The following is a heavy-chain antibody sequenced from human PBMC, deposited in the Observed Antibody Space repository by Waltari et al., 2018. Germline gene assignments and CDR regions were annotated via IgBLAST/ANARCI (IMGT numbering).Heavy chain of an antibody. CDR2: IIPIFGTA. CDR1: GGTFSSYA. V-gene: IGHV1-69*05. J-gene: IGHJ6*03. D-gene: IGHD6-13*01. Sequence: QVQLVQSGAEVKKPGSSVQVSCKASGGTFSSYAISWVRQAPGQGLEWMGGIIPIFGTANYAQKFQGRVTITTDESTSTAYMELSSLRSEDTAVYYCARVASRGAAYPRGDYMDVWGKGTTVTVSS. CDR3: ARVASRGAAYPRGDYMDV.